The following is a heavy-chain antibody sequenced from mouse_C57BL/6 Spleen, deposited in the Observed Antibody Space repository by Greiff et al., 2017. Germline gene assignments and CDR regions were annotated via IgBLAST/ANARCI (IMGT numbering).Heavy chain of an antibody. CDR1: GYTFTSYW. V-gene: IGHV1-55*01. D-gene: IGHD2-1*01. CDR3: ARGPIYYGKDY. J-gene: IGHJ2*01. Sequence: QVQLQQPGAELVKPGASVKMSCKASGYTFTSYWITWVKQRPGQGLEWIGDIYPGSGSTNYNEKFKSKATLTVDTSSSTAYMQRSRLTSEDSAVYYCARGPIYYGKDYWGQGTTLTVSS. CDR2: IYPGSGST.